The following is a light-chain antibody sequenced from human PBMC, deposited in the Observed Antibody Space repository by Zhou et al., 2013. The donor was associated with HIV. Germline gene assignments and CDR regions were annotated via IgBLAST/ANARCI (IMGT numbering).Light chain of an antibody. V-gene: IGKV1-16*01. J-gene: IGKJ1*01. CDR2: GAS. CDR3: QQYYDYPWT. Sequence: DIQMTQSPSTLSASVGDRVTITCRASQVISTYLAWYEQKPGKAPKLLIYGASTLQSGIPSRFTGSGSGSDFTLTINCLQSEDFATYYCQQYYDYPWTFGQGTKVEI. CDR1: QVISTY.